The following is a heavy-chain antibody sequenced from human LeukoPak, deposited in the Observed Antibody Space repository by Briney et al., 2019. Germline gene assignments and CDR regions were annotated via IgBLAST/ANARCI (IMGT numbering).Heavy chain of an antibody. CDR3: ARDGSDSSGWYNAFDI. D-gene: IGHD6-19*01. J-gene: IGHJ3*02. CDR2: IYYSGST. V-gene: IGHV4-59*01. Sequence: SETLSLTCTVSGGSISSYYRSWIRQPPGKGLEWIGYIYYSGSTNYNPSLKSRVTISVDTSKNQFSLKLSSVTAADTAVYYCARDGSDSSGWYNAFDIWGQGTMVTVSS. CDR1: GGSISSYY.